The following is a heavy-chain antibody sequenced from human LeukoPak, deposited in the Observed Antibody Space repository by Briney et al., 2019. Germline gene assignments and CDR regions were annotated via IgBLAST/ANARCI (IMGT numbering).Heavy chain of an antibody. CDR1: GFTFSSYA. V-gene: IGHV3-23*01. CDR3: AKLGAQWLVLGY. J-gene: IGHJ4*02. D-gene: IGHD6-19*01. Sequence: GGSLRLSCAASGFTFSSYAMSWVRQAPGKGLEWVSAISGSGGSTYYADSVKGRFTISRDNSKNTLYLQMNSLGAEGTAVYYCAKLGAQWLVLGYWGQGTLVTVSS. CDR2: ISGSGGST.